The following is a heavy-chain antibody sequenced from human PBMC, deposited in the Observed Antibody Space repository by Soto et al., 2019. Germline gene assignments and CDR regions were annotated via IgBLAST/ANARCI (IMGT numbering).Heavy chain of an antibody. J-gene: IGHJ4*02. CDR2: IWYDGSNK. V-gene: IGHV3-33*01. D-gene: IGHD3-22*01. CDR3: ARDQDIYDSSGYYDY. CDR1: GFTFSSYG. Sequence: GGSLRLSCAASGFTFSSYGMHWVRQAPGKGLEWVAVIWYDGSNKYYADSVKGRFTISRDNSKNTLYLQMNSLRAEDTAVYYCARDQDIYDSSGYYDYWGQGTPVTVSS.